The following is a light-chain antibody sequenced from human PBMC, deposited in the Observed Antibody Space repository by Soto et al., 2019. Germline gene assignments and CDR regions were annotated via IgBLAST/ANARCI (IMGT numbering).Light chain of an antibody. J-gene: IGKJ5*01. Sequence: DIQITQSPSTLSASIGDRVTITCRASRSISTWLAWYQQKPGKAPKLLIYDASTLETGVPSRFSGSGSGTEFTLTISSLQPEDFATYHCQQLTSYPRSTFGQGTRLEIK. V-gene: IGKV1-5*01. CDR2: DAS. CDR1: RSISTW. CDR3: QQLTSYPRST.